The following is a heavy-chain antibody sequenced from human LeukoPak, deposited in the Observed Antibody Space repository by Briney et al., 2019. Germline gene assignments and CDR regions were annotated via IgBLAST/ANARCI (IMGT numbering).Heavy chain of an antibody. J-gene: IGHJ4*02. CDR1: GGSISSGDYS. CDR2: IYHTGST. Sequence: SETLSLTCTVSGGSISSGDYSWSWIRQPPGKGLEWIGYIYHTGSTYYNPSLKSRVTISVDRSKNQFSLKLSSVTAADTAVYYCARSTAVTGPFDYWGQGTLVTVSS. CDR3: ARSTAVTGPFDY. D-gene: IGHD4-23*01. V-gene: IGHV4-30-2*01.